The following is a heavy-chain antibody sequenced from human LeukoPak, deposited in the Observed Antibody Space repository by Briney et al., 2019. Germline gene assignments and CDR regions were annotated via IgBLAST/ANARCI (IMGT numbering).Heavy chain of an antibody. CDR3: AREVVVGAKDY. D-gene: IGHD2-15*01. J-gene: IGHJ4*02. Sequence: GGSLRLSCVASGFTVSSNYMSWVRQAPGKGLEWVAVTWYDGSNKYYADSVKGRFTISRDNSKNTLYLQMNSLRAEDTAVYYCAREVVVGAKDYWGQGTLVTVSS. CDR1: GFTVSSNY. CDR2: TWYDGSNK. V-gene: IGHV3-33*08.